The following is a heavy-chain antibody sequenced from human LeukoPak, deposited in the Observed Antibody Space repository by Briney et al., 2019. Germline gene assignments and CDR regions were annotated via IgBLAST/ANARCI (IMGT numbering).Heavy chain of an antibody. Sequence: PGGSLRLSCAASGFIFDNYAMNWVRQAPGKGLEWLTGISGFGGSTYYAASAKGRFTISRDNTGNSIFLQWNNLRVEGTAVYYCARRGGSSWSSFDYWGQGSLVAVSS. J-gene: IGHJ4*02. CDR1: GFIFDNYA. D-gene: IGHD6-13*01. CDR2: ISGFGGST. CDR3: ARRGGSSWSSFDY. V-gene: IGHV3-23*01.